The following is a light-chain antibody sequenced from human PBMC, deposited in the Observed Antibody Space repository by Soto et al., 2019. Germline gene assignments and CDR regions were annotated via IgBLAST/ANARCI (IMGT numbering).Light chain of an antibody. CDR2: GNR. CDR1: NSNLGAGYY. CDR3: QAYDYSLTAFV. J-gene: IGLJ3*02. Sequence: QLVLTQPPSVSGAPGQRVTISCTGTNSNLGAGYYVHWYQQLPGASPKLVVFGNRNRPSGVPERFSGSKSGTSASLAITGLQVEDEADSYCQAYDYSLTAFVFGGGTKLTVL. V-gene: IGLV1-40*01.